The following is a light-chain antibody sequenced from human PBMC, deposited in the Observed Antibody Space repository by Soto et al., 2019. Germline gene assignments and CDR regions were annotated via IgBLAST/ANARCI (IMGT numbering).Light chain of an antibody. V-gene: IGKV3-20*01. CDR3: QQYGTSPLT. CDR2: AAS. Sequence: EIVLTQSPGTLSLSPGERATLSCRASQSVSINFLAWYQQKPGQAPRLLIYAASSRATGIPDRFSGSGSGTDFTLTISRLEPEDFALYYCQQYGTSPLTVGGGTKVDSK. CDR1: QSVSINF. J-gene: IGKJ4*01.